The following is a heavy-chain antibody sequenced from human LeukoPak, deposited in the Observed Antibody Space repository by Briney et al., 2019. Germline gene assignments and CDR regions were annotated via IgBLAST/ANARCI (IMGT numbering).Heavy chain of an antibody. CDR2: INHSGST. CDR1: GGSFIGYY. J-gene: IGHJ4*02. CDR3: ARAPGGYSYGTHPKYFDY. D-gene: IGHD5-18*01. V-gene: IGHV4-34*01. Sequence: SETLSVTCAVYGGSFIGYYWSWIRQPLGKGLEWIGEINHSGSTNYNPSLKSRVTISVDTSKNQFSLKLSSVTAADTAVYYCARAPGGYSYGTHPKYFDYWGQGTLVTVSS.